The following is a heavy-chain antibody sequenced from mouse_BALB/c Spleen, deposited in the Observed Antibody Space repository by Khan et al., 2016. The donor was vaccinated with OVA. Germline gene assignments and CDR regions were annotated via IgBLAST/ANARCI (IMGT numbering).Heavy chain of an antibody. CDR3: ARDYWFVY. V-gene: IGHV5-6-5*01. CDR2: ISSGGNT. CDR1: GFTFNNYG. J-gene: IGHJ3*01. Sequence: EVELVESGGGLVKPGGSLKVSCAASGFTFNNYGMSWVRQTPEKRMEWVASISSGGNTYYPDSVKGRFTISRDNVRNILYLQMSNLRSEDTAMYYCARDYWFVYWGQGTLVTVSA.